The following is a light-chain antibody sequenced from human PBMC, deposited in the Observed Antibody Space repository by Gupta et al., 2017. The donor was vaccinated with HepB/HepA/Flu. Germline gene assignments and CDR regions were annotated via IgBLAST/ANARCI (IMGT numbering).Light chain of an antibody. CDR3: CAYAGSSTVV. J-gene: IGLJ2*01. Sequence: QSALTQPASVSGSPGQSITISCTGTSSDVGSYNLVSWYQQHPGKAPKLMIYEVSKRPSGVANRFSASKSGNTASLTISGRQAEDEADYYCCAYAGSSTVVFGGGTKLTVL. CDR2: EVS. V-gene: IGLV2-23*02. CDR1: SSDVGSYNL.